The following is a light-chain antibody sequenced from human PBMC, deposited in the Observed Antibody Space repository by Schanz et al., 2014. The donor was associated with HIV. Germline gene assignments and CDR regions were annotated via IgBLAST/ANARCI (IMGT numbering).Light chain of an antibody. CDR1: QSVSSN. CDR3: QQLNTYPYT. CDR2: GAS. J-gene: IGKJ2*01. V-gene: IGKV3-15*01. Sequence: EIVMTQSPATLSVSPGERATLSCRASQSVSSNLAWYQQKPGQAPRLLIYGASTRATGIPARFSGSGSGTAFTRTISSLQSEDFATYFCQQLNTYPYTFGQGTKLQI.